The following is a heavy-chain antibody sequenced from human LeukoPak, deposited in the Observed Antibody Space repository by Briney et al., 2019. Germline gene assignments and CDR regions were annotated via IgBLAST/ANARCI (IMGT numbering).Heavy chain of an antibody. Sequence: GGSLRLSCAASGFTFSSYEMNWVRQAPGKGLEWVSYISSSGSTIYYADSVKGRFTISRDNAKNSLYLKMNSLRAEDTAVYYCAREGLLGPFDIWGQGTMVTVSS. V-gene: IGHV3-48*03. CDR3: AREGLLGPFDI. J-gene: IGHJ3*02. CDR2: ISSSGSTI. CDR1: GFTFSSYE. D-gene: IGHD2/OR15-2a*01.